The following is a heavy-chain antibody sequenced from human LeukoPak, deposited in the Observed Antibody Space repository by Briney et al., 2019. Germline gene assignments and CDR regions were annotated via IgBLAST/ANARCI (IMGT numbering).Heavy chain of an antibody. Sequence: GASVKVSCKASGGTFSSYAISWVRQAPGQGLEWMGWVSAYNGNTNYAQKLQGRVTMTTDTSTSTAYMELRSLRSDDTAVYYCARDKTPDYYGSEDYWGQGTLVTVSS. CDR2: VSAYNGNT. D-gene: IGHD3-10*01. CDR3: ARDKTPDYYGSEDY. J-gene: IGHJ4*02. CDR1: GGTFSSYA. V-gene: IGHV1-18*01.